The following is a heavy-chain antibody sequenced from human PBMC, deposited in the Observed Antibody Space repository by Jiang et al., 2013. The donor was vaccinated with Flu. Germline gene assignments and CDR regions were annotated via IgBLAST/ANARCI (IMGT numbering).Heavy chain of an antibody. CDR3: ARDTTIFGVVIIRTPIYYGMDV. CDR2: ISVYNGNT. Sequence: GAEVKKPGASVKVSCKASGYTFTGYGISWVRQAPGQGLEWMGWISVYNGNTHYSQKLQGRFTMTTDTSTSTAYMELRSLRSDDTAVYYCARDTTIFGVVIIRTPIYYGMDVWGQGTTVTVSS. J-gene: IGHJ6*02. D-gene: IGHD3-3*01. V-gene: IGHV1-18*04. CDR1: GYTFTGYG.